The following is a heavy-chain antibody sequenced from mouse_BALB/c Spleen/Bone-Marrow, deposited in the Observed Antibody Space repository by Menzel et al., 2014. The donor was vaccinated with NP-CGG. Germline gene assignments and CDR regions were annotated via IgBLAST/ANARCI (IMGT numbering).Heavy chain of an antibody. CDR3: ARTYFDY. CDR2: INPSNGRT. CDR1: GYTFTSYW. V-gene: IGHV1S81*02. Sequence: QVQLQQSGAELVKPGASVKLSCKASGYTFTSYWMHWVKQRPGQGLEWIGEINPSNGRTNYNEKFKSKATLTVDKSSSTPYMQLSSLTSEDSAVYYCARTYFDYWGQGTTLTVSS. J-gene: IGHJ2*01.